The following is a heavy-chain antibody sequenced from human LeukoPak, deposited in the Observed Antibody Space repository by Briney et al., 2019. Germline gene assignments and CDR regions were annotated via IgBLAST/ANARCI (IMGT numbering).Heavy chain of an antibody. V-gene: IGHV4-39*01. Sequence: SETLSLTCTVSGGSISSSSYYWGWIRQPPGKGLEWIGNIYYSGSAYYNPSLKSRVTISVDTSKNQFSLKLSSVTAADTAVYYCARHKQYSSSWYFDYWGQGTLVTVSS. CDR1: GGSISSSSYY. CDR2: IYYSGSA. D-gene: IGHD6-13*01. CDR3: ARHKQYSSSWYFDY. J-gene: IGHJ4*02.